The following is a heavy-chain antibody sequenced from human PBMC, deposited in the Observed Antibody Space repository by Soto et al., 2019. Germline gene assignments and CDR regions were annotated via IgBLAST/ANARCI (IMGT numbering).Heavy chain of an antibody. V-gene: IGHV3-23*01. D-gene: IGHD6-19*01. J-gene: IGHJ4*02. CDR2: ISGSGGST. Sequence: GGSLRLSCAASGFTFSSYAMIWVGQAPGKGLEWVSAISGSGGSTYYADSVKGRFTISRDNSKNTLYLQMNSLRAEDTAVYYCAKVGAVAGTFDYWGQGTLVTVSS. CDR1: GFTFSSYA. CDR3: AKVGAVAGTFDY.